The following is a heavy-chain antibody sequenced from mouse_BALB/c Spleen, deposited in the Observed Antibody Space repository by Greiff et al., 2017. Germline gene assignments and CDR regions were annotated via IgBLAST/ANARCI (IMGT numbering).Heavy chain of an antibody. CDR1: GFTFSSFG. Sequence: EVKLMESGGGLVQPGGSRKLSCAASGFTFSSFGMHWVRQAPEKGLEWVAYISSGSSTIYYADTVKGRFTISRDNPKNTLFLQMTSLRSEDTAMYYCARFAYWGQGTLVTVSA. J-gene: IGHJ3*01. CDR2: ISSGSSTI. CDR3: ARFAY. V-gene: IGHV5-17*02.